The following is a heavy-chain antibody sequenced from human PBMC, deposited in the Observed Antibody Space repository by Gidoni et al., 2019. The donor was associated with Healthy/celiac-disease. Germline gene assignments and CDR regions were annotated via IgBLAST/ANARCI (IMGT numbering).Heavy chain of an antibody. CDR3: ASYPSSSGPVFDY. CDR2: ISSSSSYI. D-gene: IGHD6-19*01. Sequence: EVQLVESGGGLVKPGGSLRLSCAASGFTFSSYSMNWVRQAPGKGLEWVSSISSSSSYIYYADSVKGRFTISRDNAKNSLYLQMNSLRAEDTAVYYCASYPSSSGPVFDYWGQGTLVTVSS. CDR1: GFTFSSYS. J-gene: IGHJ4*02. V-gene: IGHV3-21*01.